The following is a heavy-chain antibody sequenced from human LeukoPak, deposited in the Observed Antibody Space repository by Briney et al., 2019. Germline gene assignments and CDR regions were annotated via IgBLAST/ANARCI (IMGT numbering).Heavy chain of an antibody. CDR2: IIPIFGTA. J-gene: IGHJ4*02. CDR1: GYTFTSYY. CDR3: ARSVAAAQDY. V-gene: IGHV1-69*05. D-gene: IGHD6-13*01. Sequence: SVKVSCKASGYTFTSYYMHWVRQAPGQGLEWMGGIIPIFGTANYAQKFQGRVTITTDESTSTAYMELSSLRSEDTAVYYCARSVAAAQDYWGQGTLVTVSS.